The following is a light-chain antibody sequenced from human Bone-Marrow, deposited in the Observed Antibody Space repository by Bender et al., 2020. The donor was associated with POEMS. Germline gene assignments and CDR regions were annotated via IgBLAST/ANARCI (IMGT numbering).Light chain of an antibody. Sequence: QSVVTQPPSLSEAPRQRVTISCSGSTANIGKNYVYWYQHLPETAPKLLIYTNDQRPSGVPGRCSASTAGTTDSMASSGLQSEDEADYYCAAWDRSLGAYVFGTGTKVTVI. CDR2: TND. V-gene: IGLV1-47*01. CDR3: AAWDRSLGAYV. J-gene: IGLJ1*01. CDR1: TANIGKNY.